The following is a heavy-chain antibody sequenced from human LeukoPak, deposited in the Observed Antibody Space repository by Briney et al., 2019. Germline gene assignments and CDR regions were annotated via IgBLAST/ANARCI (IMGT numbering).Heavy chain of an antibody. CDR2: ISGSGGST. D-gene: IGHD6-19*01. J-gene: IGHJ4*02. Sequence: GGSLRLSCAASGFTFSSYAMSWVRQAPGKGLEWVSAISGSGGSTYYADSVKGRFTISRDNSKNTLYLQMNSLRAEDTAVYYCATGNTYIYSSGWYGRYWGQGTLVTVSS. CDR3: ATGNTYIYSSGWYGRY. CDR1: GFTFSSYA. V-gene: IGHV3-23*01.